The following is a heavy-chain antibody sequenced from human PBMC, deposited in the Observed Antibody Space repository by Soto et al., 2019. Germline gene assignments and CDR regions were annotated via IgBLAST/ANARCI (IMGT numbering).Heavy chain of an antibody. D-gene: IGHD2-21*01. J-gene: IGHJ3*02. CDR3: ARDQFLDAFDI. CDR2: ISNDGSNK. Sequence: QVQLVESGGGVVQPGRSLRLSCAASGFIFSSYSMHWVRQAPDKGLEWVAIISNDGSNKYYVDSVKGRFTISRDNSNNTLSLQMNSLRAEDTAVYYCARDQFLDAFDIWGQGTMVTVSS. CDR1: GFIFSSYS. V-gene: IGHV3-30-3*01.